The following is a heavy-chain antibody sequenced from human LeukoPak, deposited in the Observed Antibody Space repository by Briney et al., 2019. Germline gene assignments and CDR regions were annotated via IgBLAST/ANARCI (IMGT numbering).Heavy chain of an antibody. D-gene: IGHD3-10*01. CDR2: IYHSGST. CDR1: GYSISSGYY. V-gene: IGHV4-38-2*02. J-gene: IGHJ4*02. CDR3: AREVAYYGSGSYFFDY. Sequence: SETLSLTCTVSGYSISSGYYWGWIRQPPGKGLEWIGSIYHSGSTYYNPSLKSRVTISVDTSKNQFSLKLTSVTAADTAVYYCAREVAYYGSGSYFFDYWGQGTLVTVSS.